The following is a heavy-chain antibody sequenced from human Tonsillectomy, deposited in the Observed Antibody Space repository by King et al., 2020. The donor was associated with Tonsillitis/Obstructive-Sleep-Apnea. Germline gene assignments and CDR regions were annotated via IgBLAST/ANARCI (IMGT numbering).Heavy chain of an antibody. V-gene: IGHV3-33*01. D-gene: IGHD1-1*01. Sequence: QVQLVESGGGVVQPGRSLRLSCAASGFTFSSYGMHWVRQAPGKGLEGVAVIWYDGSNKYYADSVKGRFTISSDNSKNPLYLQMNSLRAEDTAVYYCAREVGVSTEHYYMDVWGKGTTVTVSS. J-gene: IGHJ6*03. CDR2: IWYDGSNK. CDR1: GFTFSSYG. CDR3: AREVGVSTEHYYMDV.